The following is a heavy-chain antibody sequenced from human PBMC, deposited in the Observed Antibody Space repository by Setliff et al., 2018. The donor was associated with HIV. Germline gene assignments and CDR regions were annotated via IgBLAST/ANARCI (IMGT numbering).Heavy chain of an antibody. D-gene: IGHD2-8*02. CDR3: ARATRIIPLVVPRAPDY. J-gene: IGHJ4*02. Sequence: PSETLSLTCTVSGGSISSGSYYWSWIRQPAGKGLEWIGRIYTSGSTNYNPSLKSRVTISIDTSKSQFSLKLTSVSAADTAIYYCARATRIIPLVVPRAPDYWGQGTLVTSPQ. CDR1: GGSISSGSYY. V-gene: IGHV4-61*02. CDR2: IYTSGST.